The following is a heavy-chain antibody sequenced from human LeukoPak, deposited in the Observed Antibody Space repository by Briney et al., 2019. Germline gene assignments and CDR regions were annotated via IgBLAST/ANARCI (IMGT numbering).Heavy chain of an antibody. CDR3: AREGGGRSSIWTRFDF. CDR2: TSSSDTYK. J-gene: IGHJ4*02. CDR1: GFTFSSYS. D-gene: IGHD6-6*01. V-gene: IGHV3-21*01. Sequence: GGSLRLSCAASGFTFSSYSMNWVRQAPGKGLEWVSSTSSSDTYKDYAESVKGRFTISRDNAKKSLYLQMNSLRAEDTAVYYCAREGGGRSSIWTRFDFWGLGTLVTVSS.